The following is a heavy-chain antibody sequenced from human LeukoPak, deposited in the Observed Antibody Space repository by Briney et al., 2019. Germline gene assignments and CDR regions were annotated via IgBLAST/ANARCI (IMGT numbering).Heavy chain of an antibody. CDR3: ASSPSSHSSQKGSNNYYYYYYMDV. CDR1: GYTFTGYY. V-gene: IGHV1-69*05. D-gene: IGHD6-13*01. CDR2: IIPIFGTA. Sequence: SVKVSCKASGYTFTGYYMHWVRQAPGQGLEWMGGIIPIFGTANYAQKFQGRVTITTDESTSTAYMELSSLRSGDTAVYYCASSPSSHSSQKGSNNYYYYYYMDVWGKGTTVTVSS. J-gene: IGHJ6*03.